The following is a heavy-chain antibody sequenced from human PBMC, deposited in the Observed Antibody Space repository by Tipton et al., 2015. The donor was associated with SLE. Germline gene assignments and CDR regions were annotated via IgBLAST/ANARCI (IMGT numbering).Heavy chain of an antibody. CDR2: IRTKAYGETA. J-gene: IGHJ6*02. Sequence: SLRLSCTTSGFTFGDYAMSWVRQAPGKGLEWVSFIRTKAYGETAEYAASVKGRFTISRDDSKSIAYLQMNSLKTEGTAVYYCTRDGCCTSTSCANHYFYGMDAGGRGTTFT. CDR1: GFTFGDYA. CDR3: TRDGCCTSTSCANHYFYGMDA. V-gene: IGHV3-49*04. D-gene: IGHD2-2*01.